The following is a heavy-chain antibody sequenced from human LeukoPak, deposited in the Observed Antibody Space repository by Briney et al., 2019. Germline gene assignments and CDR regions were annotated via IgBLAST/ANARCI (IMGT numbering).Heavy chain of an antibody. CDR2: IGTAGDT. V-gene: IGHV3-13*01. CDR3: ASSPAYSSSWYAFDN. CDR1: GFTFSNYD. D-gene: IGHD6-13*01. Sequence: GGSLRLSCAASGFTFSNYDMHWVRQAAGKGLEWVSGIGTAGDTYYPASVKGRFTISRENAKSSLYLQINSLSAGDTAVYYCASSPAYSSSWYAFDNWGQGTLVTVSS. J-gene: IGHJ4*02.